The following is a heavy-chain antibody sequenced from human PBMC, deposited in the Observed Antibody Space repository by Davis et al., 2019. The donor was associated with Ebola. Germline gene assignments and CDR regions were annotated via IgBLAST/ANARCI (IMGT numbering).Heavy chain of an antibody. D-gene: IGHD3-16*01. J-gene: IGHJ3*02. CDR3: ARARSGGSRGYNGRAFDI. CDR2: INPNDGRT. CDR1: GYTFTNYY. V-gene: IGHV1-46*01. Sequence: AASVKVSCKASGYTFTNYYMHWVRQAPGQGLEWMGMINPNDGRTIYAQKFQGRVTVTRDTSTSTVYMELSSLRSEDTAVYYCARARSGGSRGYNGRAFDIWGQGTMVTVSS.